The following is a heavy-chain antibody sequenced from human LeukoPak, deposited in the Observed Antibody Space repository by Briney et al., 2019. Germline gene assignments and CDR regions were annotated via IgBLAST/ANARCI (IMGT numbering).Heavy chain of an antibody. CDR1: GFIFSNYA. CDR2: ISSDGFNT. Sequence: HSGGSLRLTCAASGFIFSNYAMHWVRQAPGKGLEWVALISSDGFNTYYADSVKGRFTISRDNSKNTLYLQMNSLRAEDTAVYYCAREWVTMTGYYYYGMDVWGQGTTVTVSS. V-gene: IGHV3-30*07. D-gene: IGHD3-22*01. CDR3: AREWVTMTGYYYYGMDV. J-gene: IGHJ6*02.